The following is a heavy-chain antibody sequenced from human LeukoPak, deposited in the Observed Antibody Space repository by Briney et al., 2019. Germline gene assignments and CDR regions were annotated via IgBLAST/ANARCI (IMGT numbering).Heavy chain of an antibody. D-gene: IGHD3-9*01. CDR1: GFTFSEYW. V-gene: IGHV3-7*04. CDR3: ARDYIYVISTDRFDY. CDR2: IKHDGSQK. J-gene: IGHJ4*02. Sequence: GGSLRLSCAASGFTFSEYWMSWGRQAPGKGLEWVANIKHDGSQKFYVASVQGRFTISRDNAKNSLYLQMNSLRVEDTALYYCARDYIYVISTDRFDYWGQGALVTVSS.